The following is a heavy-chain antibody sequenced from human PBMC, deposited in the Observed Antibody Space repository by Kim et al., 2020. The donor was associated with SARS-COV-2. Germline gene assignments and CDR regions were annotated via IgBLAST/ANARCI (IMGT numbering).Heavy chain of an antibody. Sequence: SVKVSCKASGFTFTSSAVQWVRQARGQRLEWIGWIVVGSGNTNYAQKFQERVTITRDMSTSTAYMELSSLRSEDTAVYYCAALDYGDYYYYGMDVWGQGTTVTVSS. V-gene: IGHV1-58*01. D-gene: IGHD4-17*01. J-gene: IGHJ6*02. CDR2: IVVGSGNT. CDR1: GFTFTSSA. CDR3: AALDYGDYYYYGMDV.